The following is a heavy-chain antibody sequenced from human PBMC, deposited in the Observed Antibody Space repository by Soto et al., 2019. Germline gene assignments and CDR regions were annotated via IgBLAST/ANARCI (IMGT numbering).Heavy chain of an antibody. Sequence: PSETVALTCAVSGGSISSSNWWSGVRRPPGKGLEWIGEIYHSGSTNYNPSLKSRVTISVDKSKNQFSLKLSSVTAADTAVYYCARAPGDYHLRAYFDYWGQGTLVTVSS. CDR3: ARAPGDYHLRAYFDY. V-gene: IGHV4-4*02. D-gene: IGHD4-17*01. CDR2: IYHSGST. CDR1: GGSISSSNW. J-gene: IGHJ4*02.